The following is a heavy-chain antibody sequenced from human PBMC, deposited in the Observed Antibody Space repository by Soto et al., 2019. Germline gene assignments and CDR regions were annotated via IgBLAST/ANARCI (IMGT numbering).Heavy chain of an antibody. J-gene: IGHJ3*02. V-gene: IGHV1-69*13. CDR2: IIPIFGTA. Sequence: GASVKVSCKASGGTFSSYAISWVRQAPGQGLEWMGGIIPIFGTANYAQKFQGRVTITADESTSTAYMELSSLRSEDTAVYYCAGDGRTSFYDSSGNDAFDIWGQGTMVTVSS. D-gene: IGHD3-22*01. CDR1: GGTFSSYA. CDR3: AGDGRTSFYDSSGNDAFDI.